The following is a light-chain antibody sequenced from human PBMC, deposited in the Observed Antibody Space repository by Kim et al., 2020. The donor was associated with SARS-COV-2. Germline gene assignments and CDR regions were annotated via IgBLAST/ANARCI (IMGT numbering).Light chain of an antibody. CDR2: EDD. CDR1: RGSIDGNY. J-gene: IGLJ2*01. Sequence: GKTVTISCTRCRGSIDGNYGQRYQQRPGGVPTTVIYEDDQRPSGVSDRFSGAIDNSSNSASLTISGLRTEDEADYYCQSYNRDNVLFGGGTQLTVL. CDR3: QSYNRDNVL. V-gene: IGLV6-57*03.